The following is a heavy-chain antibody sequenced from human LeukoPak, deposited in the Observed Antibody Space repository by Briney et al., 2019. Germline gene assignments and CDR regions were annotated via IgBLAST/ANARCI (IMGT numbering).Heavy chain of an antibody. D-gene: IGHD6-6*01. CDR1: GGSISSYY. CDR2: IYYSGST. V-gene: IGHV4-59*01. J-gene: IGHJ4*02. Sequence: SETLSLTCTVSGGSISSYYWSWIRQPPGKGLEWIGYIYYSGSTNYNPSLKSRVTISVDTSKSQFSLKLSSVTAADTAVYYCAKSTYSSSSIDYWGQGTLVTVSS. CDR3: AKSTYSSSSIDY.